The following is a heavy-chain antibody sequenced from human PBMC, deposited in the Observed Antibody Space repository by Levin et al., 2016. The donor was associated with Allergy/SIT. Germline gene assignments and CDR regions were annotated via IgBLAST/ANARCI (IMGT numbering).Heavy chain of an antibody. CDR3: ARSTAMITRQGQFDP. D-gene: IGHD5-18*01. CDR2: IYYSGST. V-gene: IGHV4-39*01. J-gene: IGHJ5*02. CDR1: RGSISSSGYH. Sequence: SETLSLTCTVSRGSISSSGYHWGWVRQTPGKGLEWIGNIYYSGSTYYNPSLKSRATLSVDTSKSQFSLRLTSVTAADTGIYYCARSTAMITRQGQFDPWGQGTLVTVSS.